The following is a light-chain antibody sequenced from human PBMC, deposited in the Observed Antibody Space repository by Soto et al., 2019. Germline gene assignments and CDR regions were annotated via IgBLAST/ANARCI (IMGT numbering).Light chain of an antibody. CDR2: GAS. Sequence: ETVMTQSPAPLSVSPGERATLSCRTSQSVNSNLAWYQQKLGQAPRVLIFGASTRATGIPARFSGSGSGTEFSLTINSLQSEDFAVYYCQEYNTWPWTFGQGTKVDIK. CDR1: QSVNSN. CDR3: QEYNTWPWT. V-gene: IGKV3-15*01. J-gene: IGKJ1*01.